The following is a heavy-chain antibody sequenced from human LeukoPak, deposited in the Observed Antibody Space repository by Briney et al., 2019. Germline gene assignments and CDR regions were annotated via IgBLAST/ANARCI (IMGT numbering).Heavy chain of an antibody. Sequence: GGSLRLSCAASGFTFSDYYMSWIRQAPGKGLEWVSAISGSGGSTYYADSVKGRFTISRDNSKNTLYLQMNSLRAEDTAVYYCAKSLPYYDFWSGYYTPDAFDIWGQGTMVTVSS. CDR1: GFTFSDYY. V-gene: IGHV3-23*01. D-gene: IGHD3-3*01. J-gene: IGHJ3*02. CDR3: AKSLPYYDFWSGYYTPDAFDI. CDR2: ISGSGGST.